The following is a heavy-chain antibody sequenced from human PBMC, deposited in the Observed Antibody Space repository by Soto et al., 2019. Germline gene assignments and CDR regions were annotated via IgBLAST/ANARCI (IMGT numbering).Heavy chain of an antibody. Sequence: EVQLLESGGGLVQPGGSLRLSCAASGFTFSSYTMSWVRQAPGKGLEWVSAISGSGGSTYYADSVKGRFTISRDNSKNTLYLQMNSLRAEDTAVYYCAKIRDSGSYISDYWGQGTLVTVSS. CDR3: AKIRDSGSYISDY. J-gene: IGHJ4*02. D-gene: IGHD1-26*01. V-gene: IGHV3-23*01. CDR2: ISGSGGST. CDR1: GFTFSSYT.